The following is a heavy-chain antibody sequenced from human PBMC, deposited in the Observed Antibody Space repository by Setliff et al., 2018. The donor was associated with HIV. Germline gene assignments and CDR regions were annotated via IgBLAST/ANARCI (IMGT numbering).Heavy chain of an antibody. J-gene: IGHJ3*02. CDR1: GSSISTSY. Sequence: SETLSLTCAVSGSSISTSYWNWIRQPPGKGLEWIAYIYISGTTNYNPSLKSRVTVSLDTSRNQFSLKLGSVTAADTAMYYCAREHCSGGSCNGFDIWGQGTMVTVSS. CDR3: AREHCSGGSCNGFDI. V-gene: IGHV4-4*09. CDR2: IYISGTT. D-gene: IGHD2-15*01.